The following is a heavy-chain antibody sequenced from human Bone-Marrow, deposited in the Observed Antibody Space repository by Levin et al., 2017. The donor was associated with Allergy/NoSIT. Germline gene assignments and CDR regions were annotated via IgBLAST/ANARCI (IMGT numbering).Heavy chain of an antibody. J-gene: IGHJ4*02. CDR1: GFTFSSYD. D-gene: IGHD6-6*01. CDR2: IGTAGDT. CDR3: ARAPPSSSTGLDY. Sequence: GESLKISCAASGFTFSSYDMHWVRQATGKGLEWVSAIGTAGDTYYPGSVKGRFTISRENAKNSLYLQMNSLRAGDTAVYYCARAPPSSSTGLDYWGQGTLVTVSS. V-gene: IGHV3-13*01.